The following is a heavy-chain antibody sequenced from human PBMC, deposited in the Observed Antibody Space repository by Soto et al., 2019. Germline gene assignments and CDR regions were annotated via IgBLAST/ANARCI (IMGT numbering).Heavy chain of an antibody. CDR2: INAGNGNT. D-gene: IGHD3-3*01. Sequence: GASVKVSCKASGYTFTSYAMHWVRQAPGQRLEWMGWINAGNGNTKYSQKFQGRVTITRDTSASTAYMELSSLRSEDTAVYYCARDLYYDFWSGYSGYYYYGMDVWGPGTTVTLSS. CDR3: ARDLYYDFWSGYSGYYYYGMDV. V-gene: IGHV1-3*01. CDR1: GYTFTSYA. J-gene: IGHJ6*02.